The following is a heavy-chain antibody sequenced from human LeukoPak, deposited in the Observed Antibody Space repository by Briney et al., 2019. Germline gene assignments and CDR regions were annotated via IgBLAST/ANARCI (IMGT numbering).Heavy chain of an antibody. V-gene: IGHV1-2*02. Sequence: ASVKVSCKTSGYTFTGYYIHWVRQAPGQGLEWMGWSNPNNGGTNYAQRFQGRDTMTRDTSLRTVYMELTRLRSDDTAVYYCAVGGVDYYFDYWGQGTRVTVSS. D-gene: IGHD3-10*01. CDR3: AVGGVDYYFDY. J-gene: IGHJ4*02. CDR2: SNPNNGGT. CDR1: GYTFTGYY.